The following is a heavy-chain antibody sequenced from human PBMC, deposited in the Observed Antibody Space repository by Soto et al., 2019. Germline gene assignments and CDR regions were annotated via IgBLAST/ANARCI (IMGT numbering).Heavy chain of an antibody. CDR2: ISQSGNT. D-gene: IGHD4-17*01. V-gene: IGHV4-34*01. CDR3: ANPRGYGVFDAYDI. Sequence: PSETLSLTCSIYSGSFSGYYWSWIRQPPGKGLEWIGEISQSGNTNYSPSLKSRVSISIDTSKKQFSLNLASVSAADTAVYYCANPRGYGVFDAYDIWGQGAMVTVSS. J-gene: IGHJ3*02. CDR1: SGSFSGYY.